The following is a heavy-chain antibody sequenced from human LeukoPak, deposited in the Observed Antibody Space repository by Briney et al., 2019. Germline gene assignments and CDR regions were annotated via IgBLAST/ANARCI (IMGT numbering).Heavy chain of an antibody. CDR1: GFTFSSYG. J-gene: IGHJ4*02. Sequence: GGSLRLSCAASGFTFSSYGMHWVRQAPGKGLEWVAVISYDGSNKYYADSVKGRFTISRDNSKNTLYLQMNSLRAEDTAVYYCARDWYDSSGYGDYWGQGTLVTVSS. CDR3: ARDWYDSSGYGDY. V-gene: IGHV3-30*03. CDR2: ISYDGSNK. D-gene: IGHD3-22*01.